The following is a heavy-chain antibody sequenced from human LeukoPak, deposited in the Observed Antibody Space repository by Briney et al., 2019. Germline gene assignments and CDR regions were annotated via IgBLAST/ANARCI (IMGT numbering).Heavy chain of an antibody. D-gene: IGHD5-18*01. CDR3: VRVGYRYVIIDWSRTGLGAYPTKYYYHMDV. V-gene: IGHV4-34*01. CDR2: INPSGST. CDR1: GGSFSDYC. J-gene: IGHJ6*03. Sequence: SETLSLTCAVYGGSFSDYCWGWIRQPPGKGLEWIGEINPSGSTNYSPSLKSRVTISVDTSKNQFSLKLSSVAAADTAVYFCVRVGYRYVIIDWSRTGLGAYPTKYYYHMDVWDKGATVTVSS.